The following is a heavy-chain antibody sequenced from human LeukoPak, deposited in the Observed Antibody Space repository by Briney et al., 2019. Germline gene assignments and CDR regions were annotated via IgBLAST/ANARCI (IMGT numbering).Heavy chain of an antibody. J-gene: IGHJ4*02. D-gene: IGHD3-3*01. CDR2: ISSSSSYI. Sequence: PGGSLRLSCAASEFTFSSYSMNWVRQAPGKGLEWVSSISSSSSYIYYADSVKGRFTISRDNAKNSLYLQMNSLRAEDTAVYYCARDYDFWSGYYYYWGQGTLVTVSS. CDR1: EFTFSSYS. V-gene: IGHV3-21*01. CDR3: ARDYDFWSGYYYY.